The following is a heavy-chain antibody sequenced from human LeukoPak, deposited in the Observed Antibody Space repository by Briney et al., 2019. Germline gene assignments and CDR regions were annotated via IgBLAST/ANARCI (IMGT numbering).Heavy chain of an antibody. V-gene: IGHV1-18*01. J-gene: IGHJ4*02. CDR3: ARGTMVRGVIITLNY. CDR1: GYTFTTYN. D-gene: IGHD3-10*01. Sequence: ASVKVSCKASGYTFTTYNINWVRQAPGQGLEWMGWISGYNGNTNYAQKLQGRVTMTTDTSTSTAYMELRSLRSDDTAVYYCARGTMVRGVIITLNYWGQGTLVTVSS. CDR2: ISGYNGNT.